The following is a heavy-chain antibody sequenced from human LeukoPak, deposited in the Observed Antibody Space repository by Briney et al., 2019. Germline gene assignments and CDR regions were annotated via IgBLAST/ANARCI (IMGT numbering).Heavy chain of an antibody. J-gene: IGHJ6*03. CDR3: ARDGGWYKRGLDYYYYYMDV. CDR2: IHWNSGST. CDR1: GFTFSSRDW. D-gene: IGHD6-19*01. Sequence: GGSLRLSCVASGFTFSSRDWMTWVRHAPGKGLEWVSRIHWNSGSTRYADSVKGRFTISRDNAKNSLYMQMNSLRPEDTAFYYCARDGGWYKRGLDYYYYYMDVWGKGTTVTVSS. V-gene: IGHV3-20*04.